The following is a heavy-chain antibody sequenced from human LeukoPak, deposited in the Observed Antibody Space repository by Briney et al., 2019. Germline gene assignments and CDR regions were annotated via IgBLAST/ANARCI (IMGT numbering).Heavy chain of an antibody. Sequence: ASVKVSCKASGYTLTGYYMHWVRQAPGQGLEWMGWINPNSGGTNYAQKFQGRVTMTRDTSISTAYMELSRLRSDDTAVYYCARAAAGIRGYSYGTYFDYWGQGTLVTVSS. D-gene: IGHD5-18*01. J-gene: IGHJ4*02. CDR2: INPNSGGT. CDR1: GYTLTGYY. V-gene: IGHV1-2*02. CDR3: ARAAAGIRGYSYGTYFDY.